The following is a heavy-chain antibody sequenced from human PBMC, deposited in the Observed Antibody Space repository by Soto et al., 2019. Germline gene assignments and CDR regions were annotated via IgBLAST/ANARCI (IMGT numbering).Heavy chain of an antibody. J-gene: IGHJ4*02. Sequence: QVQLVQSGAEVKKPGASVKVSCKASGYTLTRYGISWVRQAPGQGLEWMGWISAYNGNTNYAQKLQGRVTMTTDTSTSTAYMELRSLRSDDTAVYYCASSLLVGYGLEGESDWGQGTLVTVSS. CDR2: ISAYNGNT. CDR3: ASSLLVGYGLEGESD. V-gene: IGHV1-18*01. CDR1: GYTLTRYG. D-gene: IGHD5-18*01.